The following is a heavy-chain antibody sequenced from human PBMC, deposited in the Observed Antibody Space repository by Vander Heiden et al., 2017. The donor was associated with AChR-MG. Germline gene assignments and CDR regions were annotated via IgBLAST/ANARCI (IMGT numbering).Heavy chain of an antibody. J-gene: IGHJ3*02. CDR2: ISSSGSTI. CDR1: GFTFSSYE. D-gene: IGHD2-2*02. CDR3: ARSEGSRRFVVPAAIRIFDI. Sequence: EVQLVESGGGLVQPGGSLTLCCAASGFTFSSYEMNGVRQAPGKGLEWVSYISSSGSTIYYADSVKGRFTISRDNAKNSLYLQMNSLRAEDTAVYYCARSEGSRRFVVPAAIRIFDIWGQGTMVTVSS. V-gene: IGHV3-48*03.